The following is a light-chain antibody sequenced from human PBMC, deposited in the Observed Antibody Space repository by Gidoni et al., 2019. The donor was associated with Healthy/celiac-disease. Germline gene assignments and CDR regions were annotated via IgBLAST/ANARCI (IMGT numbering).Light chain of an antibody. CDR3: QQRSNWPWT. Sequence: EIVLTQSPATLSLSPGERATHSCRASQSVSSYLAWYQQKPGQAPMLLIYDASNRATGIPARFSGSGSGTDFTLTISSLEPEDFAVYYCQQRSNWPWTFGQGTKLEIK. CDR2: DAS. CDR1: QSVSSY. J-gene: IGKJ2*01. V-gene: IGKV3-11*01.